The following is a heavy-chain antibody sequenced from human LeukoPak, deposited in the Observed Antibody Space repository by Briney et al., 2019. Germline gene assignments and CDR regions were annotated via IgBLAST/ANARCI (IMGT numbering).Heavy chain of an antibody. CDR1: GGSIISYY. J-gene: IGHJ5*02. D-gene: IGHD5-18*01. Sequence: SETLSLTRTVSGGSIISYYWSWIRQPPGKGLEWVGYIYYTGSTNYNPSLKRRVTISVDTSKNQFSLKLSSESAPDTAVYYSARDGRGYSYGVGFYPWGQGTLVTVSS. CDR2: IYYTGST. CDR3: ARDGRGYSYGVGFYP. V-gene: IGHV4-59*01.